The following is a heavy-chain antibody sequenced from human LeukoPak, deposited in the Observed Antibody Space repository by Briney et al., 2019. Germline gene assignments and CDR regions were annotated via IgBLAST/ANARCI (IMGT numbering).Heavy chain of an antibody. CDR3: ARDVTVYDRSLDY. D-gene: IGHD3-22*01. CDR1: GYTFTGYY. V-gene: IGHV1-2*02. CDR2: INPNSGGT. J-gene: IGHJ4*02. Sequence: ASVKVSCKASGYTFTGYYMHWVRQAPGQGLEWMGWINPNSGGTNYAQKFQGRVTMTRDTSISTAYMELRSLRSDDTAVYYCARDVTVYDRSLDYWGQGTLVTVSS.